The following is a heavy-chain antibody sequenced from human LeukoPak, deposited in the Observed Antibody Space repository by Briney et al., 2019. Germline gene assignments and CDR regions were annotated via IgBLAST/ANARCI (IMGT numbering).Heavy chain of an antibody. Sequence: GASVKVSCKASGYTFTGYYMHWVRQAPGQGLEWMGWINPNSGGTNYAQKFQGRVTITADESTSTAYMELSSLRSEDTAVYYCASGGGSYSVAFDIWGQGTMVTVSS. J-gene: IGHJ3*02. V-gene: IGHV1-2*02. CDR3: ASGGGSYSVAFDI. CDR2: INPNSGGT. D-gene: IGHD1-26*01. CDR1: GYTFTGYY.